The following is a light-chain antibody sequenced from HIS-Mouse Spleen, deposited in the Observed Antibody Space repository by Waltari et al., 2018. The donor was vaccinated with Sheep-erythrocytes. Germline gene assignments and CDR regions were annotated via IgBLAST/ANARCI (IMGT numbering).Light chain of an antibody. CDR3: CSYAGSSTPWV. CDR1: SSDVGSYNL. Sequence: QSALTQPASVSGSPGQSITISCTGTSSDVGSYNLVSWYQQNPGKAPNLMIYEGSKRPSGVSNRFSGSKSGNTASLTISGLQAEDEADYYCCSYAGSSTPWVFGGGTKLTVL. V-gene: IGLV2-23*01. J-gene: IGLJ3*02. CDR2: EGS.